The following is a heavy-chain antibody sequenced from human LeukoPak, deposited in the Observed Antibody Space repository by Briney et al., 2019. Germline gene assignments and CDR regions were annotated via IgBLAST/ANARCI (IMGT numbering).Heavy chain of an antibody. Sequence: ASVKVSCKASGYTFTSYGISWVRQAPGQGLEWMGWISAYNGNTNYAQKLQGRVTMTTDTPTSTAYMELRSLRSDDTAVYYCARDWELPGPFDIWGQGTMVTVSS. CDR1: GYTFTSYG. V-gene: IGHV1-18*01. J-gene: IGHJ3*02. D-gene: IGHD1-26*01. CDR2: ISAYNGNT. CDR3: ARDWELPGPFDI.